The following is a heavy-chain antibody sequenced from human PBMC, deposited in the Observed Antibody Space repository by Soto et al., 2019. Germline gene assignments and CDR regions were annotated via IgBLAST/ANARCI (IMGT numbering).Heavy chain of an antibody. Sequence: GGSLRLSCAASGFTFSSYGMHWVRQAPGKGLEWVAVIWYDGSNKYYADSVKGRFTISRDNSKNTLYLQMNSLRAEDTAVYYCASLPGGVTSYYMDVWGKGTTVTVSS. CDR1: GFTFSSYG. V-gene: IGHV3-33*01. CDR3: ASLPGGVTSYYMDV. CDR2: IWYDGSNK. D-gene: IGHD2-21*02. J-gene: IGHJ6*03.